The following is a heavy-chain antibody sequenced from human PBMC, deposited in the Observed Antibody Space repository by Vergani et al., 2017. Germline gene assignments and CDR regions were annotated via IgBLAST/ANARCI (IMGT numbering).Heavy chain of an antibody. J-gene: IGHJ4*02. CDR2: ITRGSKSI. CDR3: ARTRSPIAMIRQFEQ. D-gene: IGHD5-18*01. CDR1: GFDSTNYA. V-gene: IGHV3-21*01. Sequence: EVQLVESGGGVVKPGGSLTISCATSGFDSTNYAMSRIRQAPGRGLQWVSSITRGSKSIYYADSVKGRFTITRDDVKKSLLLRMNNLKVDDTAIYYCARTRSPIAMIRQFEQWGQGTLVTVSS.